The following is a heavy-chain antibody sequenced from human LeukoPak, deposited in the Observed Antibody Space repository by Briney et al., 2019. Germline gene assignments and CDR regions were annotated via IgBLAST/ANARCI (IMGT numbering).Heavy chain of an antibody. V-gene: IGHV4-34*01. J-gene: IGHJ6*03. Sequence: SETLSLTCAVYGGSFSGYYWSWIRQPPGKGLEWIGEINHSGSTNYNPSLKSRVTISVDTSKNQFSLKLSSVTAADTAVYYCARALSSSSWYYYYYMDVWGKGTTVTVSS. D-gene: IGHD6-6*01. CDR1: GGSFSGYY. CDR3: ARALSSSSWYYYYYMDV. CDR2: INHSGST.